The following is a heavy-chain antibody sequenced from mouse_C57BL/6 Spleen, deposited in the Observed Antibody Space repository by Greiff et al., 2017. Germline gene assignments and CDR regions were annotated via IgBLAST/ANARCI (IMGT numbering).Heavy chain of an antibody. J-gene: IGHJ4*01. CDR1: GYTFTSYW. D-gene: IGHD4-1*01. CDR3: ARGETGGMDYAMDY. Sequence: QVQLQQPGAELVKPGASVKLSCKASGYTFTSYWMQWVKQRPGQGLEWIGEIDPSDSYTNYNQKFKGKATLTVDTSSSTAYMQLSSLTSEDSAVYYCARGETGGMDYAMDYWAQGTSVTVSS. V-gene: IGHV1-50*01. CDR2: IDPSDSYT.